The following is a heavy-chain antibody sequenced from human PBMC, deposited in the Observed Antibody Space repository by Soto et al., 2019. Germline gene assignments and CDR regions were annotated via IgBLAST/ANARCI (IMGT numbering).Heavy chain of an antibody. CDR2: MNPNSGNT. CDR1: GYTFTSYD. D-gene: IGHD6-13*01. Sequence: ASVKVSCKASGYTFTSYDINWARQATGQGLEWMGWMNPNSGNTGYAQKFQGRVTMTRDTSTSTAYMELRSLRSDDTAVYYCARTGTYSSSWYWDQFDYWGQGTLVTVSS. CDR3: ARTGTYSSSWYWDQFDY. J-gene: IGHJ4*02. V-gene: IGHV1-8*01.